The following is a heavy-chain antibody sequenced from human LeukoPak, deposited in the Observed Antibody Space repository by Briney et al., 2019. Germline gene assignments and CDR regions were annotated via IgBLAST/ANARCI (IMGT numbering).Heavy chain of an antibody. CDR3: ARGTTVTTPHWFDP. V-gene: IGHV4-34*01. J-gene: IGHJ5*02. D-gene: IGHD4-17*01. CDR1: GGSFSGYY. Sequence: SETLSLTCAVYGGSFSGYYWSWIRQPPGXXLEWIXEINHSGSTNYNPSLKSRVTISVDTSKNQFSLKLSSVTAADTAVYYCARGTTVTTPHWFDPWGQGTMVTVSS. CDR2: INHSGST.